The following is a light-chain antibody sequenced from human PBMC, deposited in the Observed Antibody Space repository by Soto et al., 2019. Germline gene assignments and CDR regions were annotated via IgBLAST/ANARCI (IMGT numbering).Light chain of an antibody. CDR1: QDIVAY. V-gene: IGKV1-12*01. Sequence: DIQVTQSPSSVSASVGDSVTITCRASQDIVAYLAWNAHKPGRAPELLIRAASTLQSGVPSRFSGSGSGKDFTLTISSLQPEDFATYSCQQSYTTTTFGQGTRLEIK. CDR2: AAS. J-gene: IGKJ5*01. CDR3: QQSYTTTT.